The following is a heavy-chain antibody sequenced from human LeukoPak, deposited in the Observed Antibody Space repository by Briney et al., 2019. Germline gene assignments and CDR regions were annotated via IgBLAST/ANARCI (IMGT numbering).Heavy chain of an antibody. CDR1: GGSISSSSYY. CDR3: AAYDTWGFDY. D-gene: IGHD5-12*01. V-gene: IGHV4-39*07. J-gene: IGHJ4*02. Sequence: PSETLSLTCTVSGGSISSSSYYWGWIRQPPGKGLEWIGSIYYSGSTYYNPSLKSRFTISVDTSKNQFSLKLSSVTAADTAAYYCAAYDTWGFDYWGQGTLVTVSS. CDR2: IYYSGST.